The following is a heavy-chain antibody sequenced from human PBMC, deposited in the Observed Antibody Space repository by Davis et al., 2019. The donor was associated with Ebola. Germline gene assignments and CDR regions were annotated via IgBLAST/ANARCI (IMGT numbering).Heavy chain of an antibody. Sequence: AASVKVSCKASGYTFTSYAMNWVRQAPGQGLEWMGRINPSGGSTSYAQKFQGRVTMTRDTSTSTVYMELSSLRSEDTAVYYCASRGYSYGSHMDVWGKGTTVTVSS. CDR3: ASRGYSYGSHMDV. V-gene: IGHV1-46*03. CDR2: INPSGGST. D-gene: IGHD5-18*01. CDR1: GYTFTSYA. J-gene: IGHJ6*04.